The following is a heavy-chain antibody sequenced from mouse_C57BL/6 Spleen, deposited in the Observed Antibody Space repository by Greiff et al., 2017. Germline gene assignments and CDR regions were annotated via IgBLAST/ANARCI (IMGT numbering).Heavy chain of an antibody. V-gene: IGHV1-80*01. Sequence: VKLVESGAELVKPGASVKISCKASGYAFSSYWMNWVKQRPGKGLEWIGQIYPGDGDTNYNGKFKGEATLTADKSSSTAYMQLSSLTSEDSAVYFCARDLTGTGFYAMDYWGQGTSVTVSS. CDR2: IYPGDGDT. J-gene: IGHJ4*01. D-gene: IGHD4-1*01. CDR3: ARDLTGTGFYAMDY. CDR1: GYAFSSYW.